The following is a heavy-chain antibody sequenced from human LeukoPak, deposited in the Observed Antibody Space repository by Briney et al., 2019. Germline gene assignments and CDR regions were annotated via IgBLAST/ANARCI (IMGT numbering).Heavy chain of an antibody. CDR2: IYYSGST. CDR3: ASTPMVRGVLIRTYFDY. CDR1: GGSFSSYY. J-gene: IGHJ4*02. V-gene: IGHV4-59*01. D-gene: IGHD3-10*01. Sequence: SETLSLTCAVYGGSFSSYYWSWIRQPPGKGLEWIGYIYYSGSTNYNPSLKSRVTISVDTSKNQFSLKLSSVTAADTAVYYCASTPMVRGVLIRTYFDYWGQGTLVTVSS.